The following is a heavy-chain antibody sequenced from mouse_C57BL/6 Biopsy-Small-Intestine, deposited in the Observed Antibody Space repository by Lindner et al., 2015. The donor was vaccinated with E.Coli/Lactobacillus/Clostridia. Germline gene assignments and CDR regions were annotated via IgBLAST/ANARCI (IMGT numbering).Heavy chain of an antibody. Sequence: QLQESGPELVKPGASVKISCKASGYAFSSSWMNWVKQRPGKGLEWIGRIYPGDGDTNYNGKFKGKATLTADKSSSTAYMQLSSLTSEDSAVYFCARRGSTTVVATGFDYWGQGTTLTVSS. D-gene: IGHD1-1*01. CDR1: GYAFSSSW. J-gene: IGHJ2*01. CDR2: IYPGDGDT. V-gene: IGHV1-82*01. CDR3: ARRGSTTVVATGFDY.